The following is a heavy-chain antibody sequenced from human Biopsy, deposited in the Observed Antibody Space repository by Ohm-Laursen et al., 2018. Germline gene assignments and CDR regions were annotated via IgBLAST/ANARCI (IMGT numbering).Heavy chain of an antibody. J-gene: IGHJ3*01. CDR1: GFTFNRSA. CDR3: ANWNYYYDSSGPPAFDV. Sequence: ASVKVSCKASGFTFNRSAMQWVRQARGQRLEWIGWIVVGGGNTNYAQKFQERVTITRDMSTSTAYMELSSLRSEDTAVYYCANWNYYYDSSGPPAFDVWGQGTIVTVSS. V-gene: IGHV1-58*02. CDR2: IVVGGGNT. D-gene: IGHD3-22*01.